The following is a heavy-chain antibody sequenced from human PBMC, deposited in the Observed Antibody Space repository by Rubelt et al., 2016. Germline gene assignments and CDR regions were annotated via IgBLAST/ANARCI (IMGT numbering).Heavy chain of an antibody. V-gene: IGHV3-23*01. J-gene: IGHJ4*02. Sequence: ASGFTFSSYAMSWVRQAPGKGLEWVSAISGSGGSTYYADSVKGRFTISRDNSKNTLYLQMNSLRAEDTAVYYCARAPRIRNHFDYWGQGTLVTVSS. CDR2: ISGSGGST. CDR1: GFTFSSYA. D-gene: IGHD1-14*01. CDR3: ARAPRIRNHFDY.